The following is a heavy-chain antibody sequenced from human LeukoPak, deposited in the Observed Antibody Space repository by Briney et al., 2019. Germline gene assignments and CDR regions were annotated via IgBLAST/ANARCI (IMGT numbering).Heavy chain of an antibody. CDR1: GLTVSTNY. V-gene: IGHV3-53*01. J-gene: IGHJ1*01. D-gene: IGHD6-13*01. Sequence: PGKSLRLSCAASGLTVSTNYISWVRQPPGRGLEWVSIIYAGGTTYSADSVKGRFTISRDNSQNTVYLQMNNLRAEDTAVYYCARVFSPAAGYQYFQHWGQGTLVTVSS. CDR3: ARVFSPAAGYQYFQH. CDR2: IYAGGTT.